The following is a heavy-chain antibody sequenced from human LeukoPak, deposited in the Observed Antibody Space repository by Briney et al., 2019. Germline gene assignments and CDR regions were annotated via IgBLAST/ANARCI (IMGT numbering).Heavy chain of an antibody. CDR3: ARDPSMVRGENTPYFDY. J-gene: IGHJ4*02. CDR1: GGTFSNYA. Sequence: ASVKDSCKASGGTFSNYAISWVRQAPGQGLEWMGGIIPMFGIANYAQKFQGRVTITADESTSTAYMELSSLRSEDTAVYYCARDPSMVRGENTPYFDYWGQGTLVTVSS. V-gene: IGHV1-69*13. CDR2: IIPMFGIA. D-gene: IGHD3-10*01.